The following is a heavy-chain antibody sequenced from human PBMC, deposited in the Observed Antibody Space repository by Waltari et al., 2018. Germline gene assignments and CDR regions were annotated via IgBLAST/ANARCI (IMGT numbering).Heavy chain of an antibody. CDR3: AGVWGVTTSDF. D-gene: IGHD2-21*02. V-gene: IGHV3-48*03. CDR1: GFSLSECG. J-gene: IGHJ4*02. CDR2: TSIGAHTI. Sequence: DVQLVESGVGLVQPGGSLRSSCAASGFSLSECGRNWVRQAPGKGQEWLSSTSIGAHTIHYADSVKGRFTVSVDNTKNSLALQMNSLRAEDRAVYYWAGVWGVTTSDFWGQGTLVTVSS.